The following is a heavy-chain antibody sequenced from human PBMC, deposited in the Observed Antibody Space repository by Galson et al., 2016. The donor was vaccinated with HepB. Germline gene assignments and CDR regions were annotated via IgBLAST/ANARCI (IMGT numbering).Heavy chain of an antibody. CDR3: AKRLEYCPPLGCSVAS. V-gene: IGHV3-30*18. CDR2: DSMDGRRK. J-gene: IGHJ1*01. D-gene: IGHD2/OR15-2a*01. Sequence: SLRLSCAASGFTFNRRGMHWVRQAPGKGLEWVAADSMDGRRKFYADSVKGRFTISRDNSNNMLFLQMSSLRVDDTAVYYCAKRLEYCPPLGCSVASWGQGTLVSVSS. CDR1: GFTFNRRG.